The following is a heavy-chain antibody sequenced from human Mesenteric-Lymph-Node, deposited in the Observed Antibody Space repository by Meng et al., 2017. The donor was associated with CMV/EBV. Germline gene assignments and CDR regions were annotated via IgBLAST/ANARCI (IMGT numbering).Heavy chain of an antibody. J-gene: IGHJ6*02. Sequence: TFRNYAIRWVRPAPGQGLEWMGGIIPIFGTANYAQKFQGRVTITADESTSTAYMELSSLRSEDTAVYYCARDEYSSSPGYYYGMDVWGQGTTVTVSS. CDR2: IIPIFGTA. V-gene: IGHV1-69*01. CDR3: ARDEYSSSPGYYYGMDV. D-gene: IGHD6-6*01. CDR1: TFRNYA.